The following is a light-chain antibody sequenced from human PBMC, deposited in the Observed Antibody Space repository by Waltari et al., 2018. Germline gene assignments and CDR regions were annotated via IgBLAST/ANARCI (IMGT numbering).Light chain of an antibody. CDR3: SSYTSSNTEV. CDR1: SSDVGGYDY. Sequence: QSALTQPASVSESPGQSITISCTGTSSDVGGYDYFSWYQQHPGKAPKLMIYDVTKRPSGVSNRFSGSKSGNTASLTISGLQAEDEADYYCSSYTSSNTEVFGGGTRLTVL. V-gene: IGLV2-14*01. CDR2: DVT. J-gene: IGLJ2*01.